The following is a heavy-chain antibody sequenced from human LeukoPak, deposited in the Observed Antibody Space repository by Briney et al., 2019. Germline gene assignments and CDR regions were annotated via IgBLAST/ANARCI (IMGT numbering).Heavy chain of an antibody. CDR3: AKSRGYSGYDWGVIDY. J-gene: IGHJ4*02. V-gene: IGHV3-30*02. Sequence: SGGSLRLSCAASGFTFSTYVMHWVRQAPGKELEWVALIWYDESNEYYADSVKGRFTVSRDNSKNTLYLQMNSLRAEDTAVYYCAKSRGYSGYDWGVIDYWGQGTLVTVSS. CDR1: GFTFSTYV. D-gene: IGHD5-12*01. CDR2: IWYDESNE.